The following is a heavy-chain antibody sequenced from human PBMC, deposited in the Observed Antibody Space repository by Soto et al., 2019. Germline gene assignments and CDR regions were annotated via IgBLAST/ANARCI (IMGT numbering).Heavy chain of an antibody. V-gene: IGHV1-8*01. CDR3: ARSFGTTGAFDI. D-gene: IGHD1-1*01. CDR1: GYTFTSYD. CDR2: MNPNSGNT. J-gene: IGHJ3*02. Sequence: ASVKVSCKASGYTFTSYDINWVRQATGQGLEWRGWMNPNSGNTGYAQKFQGRVTMTRNTSISTAYMELSSLRSEDTAVYYCARSFGTTGAFDIWGQGTMVTVSS.